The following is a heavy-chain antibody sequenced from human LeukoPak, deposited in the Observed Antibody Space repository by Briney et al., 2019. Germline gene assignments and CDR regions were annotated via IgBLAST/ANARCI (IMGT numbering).Heavy chain of an antibody. J-gene: IGHJ4*02. Sequence: GGSLRLSCAASGFTVSSNYMSWVRQAPGKGLEWVSVIYSGGGTYYADSVKGRFTISRDNSKNTLYLQMNSLRAEDTAVYYCAREGYYDVLTGYYSRYYFDYWGQGTLVTVSS. CDR3: AREGYYDVLTGYYSRYYFDY. D-gene: IGHD3-9*01. CDR2: IYSGGGT. CDR1: GFTVSSNY. V-gene: IGHV3-66*01.